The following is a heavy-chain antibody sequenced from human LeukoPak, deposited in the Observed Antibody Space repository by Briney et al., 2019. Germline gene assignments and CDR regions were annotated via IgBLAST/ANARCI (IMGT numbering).Heavy chain of an antibody. CDR2: IYYSGST. CDR1: GGSISSSSYY. Sequence: SETLSLTCTVSGGSISSSSYYWVWIRQPPGKGLEWIGSIYYSGSTYYNPSLKSRVTISVDTSKNQFSLKLSSVTAADTAVYYCARLGVGAFDIWGQGTMVTVSS. V-gene: IGHV4-39*01. J-gene: IGHJ3*02. D-gene: IGHD2-15*01. CDR3: ARLGVGAFDI.